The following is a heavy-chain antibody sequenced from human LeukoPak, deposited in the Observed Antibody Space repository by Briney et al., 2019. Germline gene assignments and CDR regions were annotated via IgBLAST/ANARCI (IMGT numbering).Heavy chain of an antibody. CDR3: ARARRRYYDSSGTLGYFDY. CDR2: IDYSGST. D-gene: IGHD3-22*01. Sequence: SETLSLTCTVSNGSISSNNYYWGWVRQPPGKGLEWIGNIDYSGSTYYNPSLKSRVTISVDTSKNQFSLKLSSVTAADTAVYYCARARRRYYDSSGTLGYFDYWGQGTLVTVSS. CDR1: NGSISSNNYY. V-gene: IGHV4-39*01. J-gene: IGHJ4*02.